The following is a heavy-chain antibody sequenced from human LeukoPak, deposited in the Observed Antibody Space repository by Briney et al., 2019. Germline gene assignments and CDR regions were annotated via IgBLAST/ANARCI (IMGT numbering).Heavy chain of an antibody. CDR1: GFTFSSYS. V-gene: IGHV3-21*01. CDR3: ARDAQWELGLADY. J-gene: IGHJ4*02. CDR2: ISSSSSYI. D-gene: IGHD1-26*01. Sequence: GGSLRLSCAASGFTFSSYSMNWVRQAPGKGLEWVSSISSSSSYIYYADSVKGRFTISRDNAKNSLYLQMNSLRAEDTAVYYCARDAQWELGLADYWGQGTLVTVSS.